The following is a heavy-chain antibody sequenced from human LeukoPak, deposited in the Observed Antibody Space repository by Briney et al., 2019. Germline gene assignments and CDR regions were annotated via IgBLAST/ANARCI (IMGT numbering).Heavy chain of an antibody. CDR1: GYSFTSYY. D-gene: IGHD2-21*02. J-gene: IGHJ4*02. V-gene: IGHV1-2*02. CDR3: ARGAHIVVVTAIPLDY. CDR2: INPNSGGT. Sequence: ASVKVSCKTSGYSFTSYYIHWVRQAPGQGLEWMEWINPNSGGTNYAQKFQGRVTMTRDTSISTAYMELSRLRSDDTAVYYCARGAHIVVVTAIPLDYWGQGTLVTVSS.